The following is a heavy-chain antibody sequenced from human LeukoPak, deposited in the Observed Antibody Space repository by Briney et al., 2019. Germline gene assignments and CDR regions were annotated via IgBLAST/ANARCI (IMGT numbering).Heavy chain of an antibody. CDR2: IRYDGSNK. J-gene: IGHJ4*02. Sequence: GGSLRLSCAASGFTFSSYGMHWVRQAPGKGLEWVAFIRYDGSNKYYADSVKGRFTISRDNSKNTLYLQMNSLRAEDTAVYYCAKAIVVVPAAGQGYWGQGTLVTVSS. V-gene: IGHV3-30*02. D-gene: IGHD2-2*01. CDR3: AKAIVVVPAAGQGY. CDR1: GFTFSSYG.